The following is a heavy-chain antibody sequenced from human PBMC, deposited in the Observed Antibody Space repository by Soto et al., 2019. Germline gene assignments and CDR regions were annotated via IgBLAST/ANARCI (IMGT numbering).Heavy chain of an antibody. CDR1: GGSISSYY. Sequence: SETLSLTCTVSGGSISSYYWSWIRQPPGKGLEWIGYIYYSGSTNYNPSLKSRVTISVDTSKNQFSLKLSSVTAADTAVYYCARGKQLGEYYFDYWGQGTLVTVSS. D-gene: IGHD6-6*01. CDR2: IYYSGST. V-gene: IGHV4-59*01. J-gene: IGHJ4*02. CDR3: ARGKQLGEYYFDY.